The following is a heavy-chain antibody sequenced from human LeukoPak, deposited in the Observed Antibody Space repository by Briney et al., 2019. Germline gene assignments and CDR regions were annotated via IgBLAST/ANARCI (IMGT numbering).Heavy chain of an antibody. CDR1: GYTFTSYD. CDR2: ISAYNGDT. CDR3: ARGKGVGITIFGVVTRTPYGMDV. J-gene: IGHJ6*02. V-gene: IGHV1-18*01. D-gene: IGHD3-3*01. Sequence: GASVKVSCKASGYTFTSYDINWVRQAPGQGLEWMGWISAYNGDTNYAQKLQGRVTMTTDTSTSTAYMELRSLRSDDTAVYYCARGKGVGITIFGVVTRTPYGMDVWGQGTTVTVSS.